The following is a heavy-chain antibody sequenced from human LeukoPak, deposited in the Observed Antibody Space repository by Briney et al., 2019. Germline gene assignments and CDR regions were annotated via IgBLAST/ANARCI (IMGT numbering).Heavy chain of an antibody. Sequence: PGGSLRLSCAASGFTFSSYAMSWVRQAAGKRLDWVSAISGGGGSTYYADSVNGRFTISRDNSKNTLYLQMNSLRAEDTAVYYCAKDLFTVTTLAFDIWGQGTMVTVSS. J-gene: IGHJ3*02. D-gene: IGHD4-17*01. CDR3: AKDLFTVTTLAFDI. CDR2: ISGGGGST. CDR1: GFTFSSYA. V-gene: IGHV3-23*01.